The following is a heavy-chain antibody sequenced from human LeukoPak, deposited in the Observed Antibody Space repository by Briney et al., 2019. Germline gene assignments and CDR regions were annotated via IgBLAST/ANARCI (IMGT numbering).Heavy chain of an antibody. CDR1: GYRFSNFG. V-gene: IGHV1-18*01. CDR2: TSPYDDNP. CDR3: AKVDPPIVAGARGDAFEI. D-gene: IGHD1-26*01. Sequence: ASVKVSCKASGYRFSNFGITWVRQAPGRGLEWMGWTSPYDDNPEYAKKFQGRVTMTTDTSTSTAYMELRSLRPDDTAMYYCAKVDPPIVAGARGDAFEIWGQGTLVTVSS. J-gene: IGHJ3*02.